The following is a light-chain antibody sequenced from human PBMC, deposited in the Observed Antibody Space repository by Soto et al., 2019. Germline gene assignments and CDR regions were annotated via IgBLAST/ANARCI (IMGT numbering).Light chain of an antibody. CDR1: SSDVGSYNL. J-gene: IGLJ1*01. CDR3: CSYAGNSTYV. CDR2: EGT. V-gene: IGLV2-23*01. Sequence: QSALTQPASVSGSPGQSITISCTGTSSDVGSYNLVSWYQQHPGKAPKLIIYEGTKRPSGISDRFSGSKSGNTASVTISGLQAEDEADYYCCSYAGNSTYVFGTGTKLTVL.